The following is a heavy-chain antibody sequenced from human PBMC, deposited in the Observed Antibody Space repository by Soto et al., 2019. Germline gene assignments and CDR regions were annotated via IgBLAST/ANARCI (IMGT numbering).Heavy chain of an antibody. V-gene: IGHV4-61*08. CDR3: ARDAGYYYGMDV. J-gene: IGHJ6*02. D-gene: IGHD3-10*01. Sequence: PSETLSLTCTVSGGSVSSADSYWSWIRQPPGKGLEWIGYIYYSGSTNYNPSLKSRVTISVDTSKNQFSLKLSSVTAADTAVYYCARDAGYYYGMDVWGQGTTVTVSS. CDR1: GGSVSSADSY. CDR2: IYYSGST.